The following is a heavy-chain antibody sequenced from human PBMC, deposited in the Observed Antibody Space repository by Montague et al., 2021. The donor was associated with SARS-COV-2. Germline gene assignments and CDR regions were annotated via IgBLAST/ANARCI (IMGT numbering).Heavy chain of an antibody. CDR3: AKDRLRGDILTGYTY. J-gene: IGHJ4*02. CDR2: ISGSVGST. CDR1: GFTFSSYA. D-gene: IGHD3-9*01. Sequence: SLRLSCAASGFTFSSYAMSWVRQAPGKGLEWVSAISGSVGSTYYADSVKGRFTISRDNSKNTLYLQMNSLRAEDTAVYYCAKDRLRGDILTGYTYWGQGTLVTVSS. V-gene: IGHV3-23*01.